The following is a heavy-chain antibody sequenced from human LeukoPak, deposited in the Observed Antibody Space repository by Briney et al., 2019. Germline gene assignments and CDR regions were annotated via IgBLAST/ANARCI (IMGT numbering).Heavy chain of an antibody. Sequence: GGSLRLSCAASGFTFSSYVMNWVRQAPGKGLEWVSAISGSGGTTYYADSVKGRFTISRNNSKNTLNLQMNSLSAEDTAVFYCAKGSTSEAWGQGTLVTVSS. CDR2: ISGSGGTT. V-gene: IGHV3-23*01. D-gene: IGHD5/OR15-5a*01. CDR1: GFTFSSYV. CDR3: AKGSTSEA. J-gene: IGHJ5*02.